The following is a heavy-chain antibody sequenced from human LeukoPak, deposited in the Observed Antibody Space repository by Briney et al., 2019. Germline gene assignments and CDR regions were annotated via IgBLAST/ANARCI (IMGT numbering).Heavy chain of an antibody. J-gene: IGHJ3*02. V-gene: IGHV1-3*01. D-gene: IGHD3-22*01. Sequence: ASVKVSCKASGYIFTSYAMHWVRQAPGQRLEWMGWINAGNGNTKYSQKFQGRVTITRDTSASTAYMELSSLRSEDTAVYYCARVYDSSGYQDADAFDIWGQGTMVTVSS. CDR1: GYIFTSYA. CDR2: INAGNGNT. CDR3: ARVYDSSGYQDADAFDI.